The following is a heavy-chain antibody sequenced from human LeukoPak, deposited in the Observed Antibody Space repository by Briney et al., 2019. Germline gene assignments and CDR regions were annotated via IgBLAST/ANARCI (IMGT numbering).Heavy chain of an antibody. CDR3: ARNMVRGVRTNDY. D-gene: IGHD3-10*01. CDR1: GFTFSSHG. CDR2: IVGGAGGT. V-gene: IGHV3-23*01. J-gene: IGHJ4*02. Sequence: GGSLRLSCAASGFTFSSHGMSWVRQAPGKGLEWVSGIVGGAGGTYYADSVKGRFTISRDNSKNTLYLQMNSLRAEDTAVYYCARNMVRGVRTNDYWGQGTLVTVSS.